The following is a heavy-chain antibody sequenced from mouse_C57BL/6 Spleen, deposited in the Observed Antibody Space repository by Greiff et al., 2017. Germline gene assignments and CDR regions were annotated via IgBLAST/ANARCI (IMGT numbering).Heavy chain of an antibody. CDR1: GYAFTNYL. J-gene: IGHJ4*01. CDR3: ARRGDYFSMDY. CDR2: INPGSGGT. V-gene: IGHV1-54*01. D-gene: IGHD1-1*02. Sequence: QVQLQQSGAELVRPGTSVKVSCKASGYAFTNYLIAWVKQRPGQGLEWIGVINPGSGGTNYNEKFKGKATLTADKSSSTAYMQLRSLTSEDSAVYFCARRGDYFSMDYWGQGTSVTVAS.